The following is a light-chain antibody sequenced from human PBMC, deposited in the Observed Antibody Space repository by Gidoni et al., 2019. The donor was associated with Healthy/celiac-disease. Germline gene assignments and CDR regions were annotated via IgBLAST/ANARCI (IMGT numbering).Light chain of an antibody. Sequence: SYQLTQPPSLSVSPGQQASITCSGDKLVDKYACWYQQKPGQSPVLVIYQDSKRPSGIPERFSGSNSGNTATLTISGTQAMDEADYYCQAWDSSTVVFGGGTKLTVL. CDR3: QAWDSSTVV. J-gene: IGLJ2*01. CDR1: KLVDKY. CDR2: QDS. V-gene: IGLV3-1*01.